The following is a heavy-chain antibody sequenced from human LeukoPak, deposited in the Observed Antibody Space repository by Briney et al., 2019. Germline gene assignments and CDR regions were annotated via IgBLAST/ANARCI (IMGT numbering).Heavy chain of an antibody. CDR1: GGSIRSSYYY. D-gene: IGHD3-22*01. CDR2: ISYSGGT. CDR3: AREVEYYDSSGYRPHAFDI. Sequence: ASETLSLTCTVSGGSIRSSYYYWGWIRQPPGKGLEWFGSISYSGGTSYNPSLRSRVTISVDTSKNQFSLKLNSVTAADTAVYYCAREVEYYDSSGYRPHAFDIWGQGTVVTVSS. V-gene: IGHV4-39*02. J-gene: IGHJ3*02.